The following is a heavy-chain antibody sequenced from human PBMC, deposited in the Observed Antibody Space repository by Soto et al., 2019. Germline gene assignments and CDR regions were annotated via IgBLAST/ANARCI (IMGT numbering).Heavy chain of an antibody. CDR2: ISSSSSYI. V-gene: IGHV3-21*01. J-gene: IGHJ4*02. CDR1: GFTFSSYS. Sequence: PGGSLRLSCAASGFTFSSYSMNWVRQAPGKGLEWVSSISSSSSYIYYADSVKGRFTISRDNAKNSLYLQMNSLRAEDTAVYYCARDLGYYGSGSYWDYWGQGTLVTVSS. CDR3: ARDLGYYGSGSYWDY. D-gene: IGHD3-10*01.